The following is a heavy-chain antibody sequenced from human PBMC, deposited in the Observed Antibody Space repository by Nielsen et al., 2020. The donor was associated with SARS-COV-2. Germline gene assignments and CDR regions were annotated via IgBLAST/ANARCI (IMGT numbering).Heavy chain of an antibody. D-gene: IGHD3-22*01. CDR1: GFTFSSYA. Sequence: GGSLRLSCAASGFTFSSYAMSWVRQAPGKGLEWVSAISGSGGSTYYADSAKGRFTISRDNSKNTLYLQMNSLRAEDTAVYYCAKEPRVRITMIVVVTQVFDYWGQGTLVTVSS. CDR2: ISGSGGST. CDR3: AKEPRVRITMIVVVTQVFDY. J-gene: IGHJ4*02. V-gene: IGHV3-23*01.